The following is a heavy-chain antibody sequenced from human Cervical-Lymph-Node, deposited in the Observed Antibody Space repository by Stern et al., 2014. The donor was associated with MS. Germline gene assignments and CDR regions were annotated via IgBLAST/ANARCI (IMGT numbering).Heavy chain of an antibody. J-gene: IGHJ6*02. Sequence: VQLVESGGGVVQPGRSLTLSCAASGFSLSNSAMHWVRQAPGKGLNGVTVMSFVGGNKKYGDSVKGRFSISRDMANNTLFLQMNSLRLEDTAVYYCMGVGDAMHVWGQGTTVIVSS. V-gene: IGHV3-30*03. CDR2: MSFVGGNK. CDR1: GFSLSNSA. CDR3: MGVGDAMHV.